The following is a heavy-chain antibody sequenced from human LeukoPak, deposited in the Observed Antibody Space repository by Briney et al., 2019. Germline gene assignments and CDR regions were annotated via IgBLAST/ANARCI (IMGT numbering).Heavy chain of an antibody. D-gene: IGHD6-6*01. CDR1: GYSFTTYG. V-gene: IGHV1-18*01. Sequence: ASVKVSCKASGYSFTTYGISWVRQAPGQGLEWMGWIHPYNGNTNYAQMLQGRVTMTTVTSTSTAYMELRSLRSDDTAVYYCARDREAARPGWFDPWGQGTLVTVSS. CDR2: IHPYNGNT. J-gene: IGHJ5*02. CDR3: ARDREAARPGWFDP.